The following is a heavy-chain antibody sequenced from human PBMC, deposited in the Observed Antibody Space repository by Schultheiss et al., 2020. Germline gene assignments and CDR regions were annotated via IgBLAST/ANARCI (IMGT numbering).Heavy chain of an antibody. CDR1: GYTFTGYY. CDR2: INPNSGGT. CDR3: ARGPVRGATGLDY. V-gene: IGHV1-2*02. Sequence: GGSLRLSCKASGYTFTGYYMHWVRQAPGQGLEWMGWINPNSGGTNYAQKFQGRVTMTRDTSISTAYMELSRLRSDDTAVYYCARGPVRGATGLDYWGQGTLVTVSS. J-gene: IGHJ4*02. D-gene: IGHD1-26*01.